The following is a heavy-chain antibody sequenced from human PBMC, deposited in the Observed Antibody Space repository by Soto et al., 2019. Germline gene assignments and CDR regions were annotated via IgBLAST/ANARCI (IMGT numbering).Heavy chain of an antibody. CDR2: IYSGGST. V-gene: IGHV3-53*01. D-gene: IGHD1-26*01. CDR1: GFTVSSNY. Sequence: TGGSLRLSCAASGFTVSSNYMSWVRQAPGKGLEWVSVIYSGGSTYYADSVKGRFTISRDNSKNTLYLQMNSLRAEDTAVYYCATSDHLSGSYSSWGQGTLVTVSS. CDR3: ATSDHLSGSYSS. J-gene: IGHJ5*02.